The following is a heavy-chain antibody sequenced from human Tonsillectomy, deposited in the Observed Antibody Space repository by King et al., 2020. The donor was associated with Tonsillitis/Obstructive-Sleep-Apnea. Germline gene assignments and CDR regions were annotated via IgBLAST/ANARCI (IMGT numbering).Heavy chain of an antibody. CDR3: ARGTAVVYYYYCYMDV. Sequence: VTLKESGPVLVKPTETLTLTCTVSGFSLSNARMGVSWIRQPPGKALEWLAHIFWNDEKSYSTSLKSRLTISKDTSKSQVVLTMTNMDPVDTATYYCARGTAVVYYYYCYMDVWGKGTTVTVSS. CDR2: IFWNDEK. D-gene: IGHD5-18*01. V-gene: IGHV2-26*01. CDR1: GFSLSNARMG. J-gene: IGHJ6*03.